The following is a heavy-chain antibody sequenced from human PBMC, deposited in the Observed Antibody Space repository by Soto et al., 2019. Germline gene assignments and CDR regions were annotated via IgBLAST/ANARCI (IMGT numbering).Heavy chain of an antibody. CDR1: GGTFSSYA. V-gene: IGHV1-69*01. CDR2: IIPIFGTA. CDR3: ARALGGGGSGWHEGSFDP. D-gene: IGHD6-19*01. Sequence: QVQLVQSGAEVKKPGSSVKVSCKASGGTFSSYAISWVRQAPGQGLEWMGGIIPIFGTANYAQKFQGRVTITADESTSTAYMELSSLRSEDTAVYYCARALGGGGSGWHEGSFDPWGQGTLVTVSS. J-gene: IGHJ5*02.